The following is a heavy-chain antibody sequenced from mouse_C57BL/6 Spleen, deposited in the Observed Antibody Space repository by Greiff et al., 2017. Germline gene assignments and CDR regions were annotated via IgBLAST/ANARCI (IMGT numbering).Heavy chain of an antibody. D-gene: IGHD1-1*01. V-gene: IGHV1-82*01. CDR1: GYAFSSSW. CDR2: IYPGDGDT. Sequence: VQLQESGPELVKPGASVKISCKASGYAFSSSWMNWVKQRPGKGLEWIGRIYPGDGDTNYNGKFKGKATLTADKSSSTAYMQLSSLTSEDSAVYFCARHTGYWYFDVWAQGPRSPSPQ. CDR3: ARHTGYWYFDV. J-gene: IGHJ1*03.